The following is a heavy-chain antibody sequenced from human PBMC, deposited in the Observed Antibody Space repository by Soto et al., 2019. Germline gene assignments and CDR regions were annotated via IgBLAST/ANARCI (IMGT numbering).Heavy chain of an antibody. V-gene: IGHV1-3*01. D-gene: IGHD3-16*01. CDR2: INAGNGNT. CDR1: GYTFTSYA. CDR3: ARWGFTRGYYYYYGMDV. J-gene: IGHJ6*02. Sequence: QVPLVQSGAEVKKPGASVKVSCKASGYTFTSYAMHWVRQAPGQRLEWMGWINAGNGNTKYSQKFQGRVTITRDTSASTAYMELSSLRSEDTAVYYCARWGFTRGYYYYYGMDVWGQGTTVTVSS.